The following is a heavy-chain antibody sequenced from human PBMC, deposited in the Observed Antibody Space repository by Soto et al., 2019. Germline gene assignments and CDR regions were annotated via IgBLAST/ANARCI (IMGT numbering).Heavy chain of an antibody. V-gene: IGHV3-11*01. D-gene: IGHD6-6*01. CDR3: ARIYSRSSNLDY. CDR1: GFTFSYYY. J-gene: IGHJ4*02. CDR2: ISSSGRTI. Sequence: GGSLRLSCAASGFTFSYYYMSWIRQSPGKGLEWVSHISSSGRTIYYADSVKGRFTISRDNAKNSLYLQMNSLRAEDTAVYYCARIYSRSSNLDYWGQGTLVTVSS.